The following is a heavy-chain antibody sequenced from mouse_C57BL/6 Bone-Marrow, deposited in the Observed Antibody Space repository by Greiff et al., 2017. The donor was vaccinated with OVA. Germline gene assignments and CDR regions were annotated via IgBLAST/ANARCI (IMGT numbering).Heavy chain of an antibody. CDR1: GYTFTSYW. CDR3: ARSNSNYPWFAY. J-gene: IGHJ3*01. CDR2: IHPNSGST. V-gene: IGHV1-64*01. Sequence: QVQLQQPGAELVKPGASVKLSCKASGYTFTSYWMHWEKQRPGQGLEWIGMIHPNSGSTNYNEKFKSKATLTVDKSSSTAYMQLSSLTSEDSAVYYCARSNSNYPWFAYWGQGTLVTVSA. D-gene: IGHD2-5*01.